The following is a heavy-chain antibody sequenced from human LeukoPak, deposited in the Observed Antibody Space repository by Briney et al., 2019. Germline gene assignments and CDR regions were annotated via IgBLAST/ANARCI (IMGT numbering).Heavy chain of an antibody. D-gene: IGHD6-13*01. CDR2: ISYDGSNK. V-gene: IGHV3-30*03. CDR1: GFTFSSYS. Sequence: GGSLRLSCAASGFTFSSYSMNWVRQAPGKGLEWVAVISYDGSNKYYADSVKGRFTISRDNSKNTLYLQMNSLGAEDTAVYYCARGGRSSWYGADAFDIWGQGTMVTVSS. J-gene: IGHJ3*02. CDR3: ARGGRSSWYGADAFDI.